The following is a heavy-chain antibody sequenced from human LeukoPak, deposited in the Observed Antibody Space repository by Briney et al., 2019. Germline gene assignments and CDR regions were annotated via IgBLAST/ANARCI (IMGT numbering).Heavy chain of an antibody. CDR1: GYTFTGYY. CDR3: AVHSSGYGY. J-gene: IGHJ4*02. D-gene: IGHD3-22*01. Sequence: ASVKVSCKASGYTFTGYYMHWVRQAPGQGLEWMGRINPNSGGTNYAQKFQGRVTMTRDTSISTAYMELSSLGSEDTAVYYCAVHSSGYGYWGQGTLVTVSS. CDR2: INPNSGGT. V-gene: IGHV1-2*06.